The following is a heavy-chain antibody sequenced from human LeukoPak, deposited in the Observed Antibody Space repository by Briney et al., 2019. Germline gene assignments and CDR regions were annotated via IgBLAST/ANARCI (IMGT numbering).Heavy chain of an antibody. J-gene: IGHJ4*02. CDR1: GFSLSNARMG. CDR2: IFSNDEK. Sequence: SGPTLVNPTETLTLTCTVSGFSLSNARMGVSWIRQPPAKVLEWLAHIFSNDEKSYSTSLKSRLTISKDTSKSQVVLTMTNMDPVDTATYYCARGYYDFWSGRRDFDYWGQGTLVTVSS. D-gene: IGHD3-3*01. V-gene: IGHV2-26*01. CDR3: ARGYYDFWSGRRDFDY.